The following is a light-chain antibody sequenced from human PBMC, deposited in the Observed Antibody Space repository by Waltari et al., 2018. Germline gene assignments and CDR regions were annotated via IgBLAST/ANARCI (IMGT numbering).Light chain of an antibody. CDR2: DVS. V-gene: IGLV2-11*01. J-gene: IGLJ1*01. CDR3: CSYAGSYSFV. CDR1: RSDVGGYTY. Sequence: QSALTQPRSVSGSPGQSVTISCTGTRSDVGGYTYVSWYQQHPGKVPKLMIYDVSTRPSGVPDRFSGSKSGNTASLTISGLQAEDEADYYCCSYAGSYSFVFGTGTKVTVL.